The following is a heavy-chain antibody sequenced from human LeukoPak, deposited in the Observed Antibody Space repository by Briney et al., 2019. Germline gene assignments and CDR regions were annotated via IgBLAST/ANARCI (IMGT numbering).Heavy chain of an antibody. V-gene: IGHV3-30*04. D-gene: IGHD3-3*01. Sequence: PGKSLRLSCAASGFTFITYAMHWVRQAPGKGLEWVAVISDDGGNKYYADSVKGRFTISRDNSKNTLYLQMNSLRAEDTAVYYCARDYYDFWSGYYIYHYGMDVWGQGTTVTVSS. CDR3: ARDYYDFWSGYYIYHYGMDV. CDR1: GFTFITYA. J-gene: IGHJ6*02. CDR2: ISDDGGNK.